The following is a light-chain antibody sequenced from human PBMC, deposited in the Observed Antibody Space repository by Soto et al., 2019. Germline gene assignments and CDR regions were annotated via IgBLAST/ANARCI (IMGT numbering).Light chain of an antibody. CDR2: EGS. J-gene: IGLJ3*02. Sequence: QSALTQPXSVSXSPGQXITXXCTGTSSDVGSYNLVSWYQQHPGKAPKLMIYEGSKRPSGVSNRFSGSKSGNTASLTISGLQAEDEADYYCCSYAGSSTFVVFGGGTKLTVL. CDR1: SSDVGSYNL. V-gene: IGLV2-23*03. CDR3: CSYAGSSTFVV.